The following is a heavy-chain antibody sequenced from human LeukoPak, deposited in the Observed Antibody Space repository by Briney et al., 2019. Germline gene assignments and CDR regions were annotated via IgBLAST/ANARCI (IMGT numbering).Heavy chain of an antibody. V-gene: IGHV3-23*01. CDR1: GFTINFYA. D-gene: IGHD3-10*01. J-gene: IGHJ4*02. CDR2: ISASGGST. Sequence: GGSLRLSCAASGFTINFYAMSWVRQAPGKGLEWDSTISASGGSTYYADSVKGRFTIARDNSKNTLYLQMNSLRAEDTAVYYCARAAAGSGSYLDWGQGTLVTVSS. CDR3: ARAAAGSGSYLD.